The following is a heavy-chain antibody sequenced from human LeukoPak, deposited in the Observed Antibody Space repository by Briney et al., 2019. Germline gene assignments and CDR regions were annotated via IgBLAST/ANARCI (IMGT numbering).Heavy chain of an antibody. CDR2: IKSKTDGGTT. Sequence: PGGSLRLSCAASGFTFSNAWMSWVRQAPGKGLEWVGRIKSKTDGGTTDYAAPVKGRFTISRDDSKNTLYLQMNSLKTEDTAVYYRTTDVVYYDILTGYFAYNWFDPWGQGTLVTVSS. D-gene: IGHD3-9*01. CDR1: GFTFSNAW. CDR3: TTDVVYYDILTGYFAYNWFDP. V-gene: IGHV3-15*01. J-gene: IGHJ5*02.